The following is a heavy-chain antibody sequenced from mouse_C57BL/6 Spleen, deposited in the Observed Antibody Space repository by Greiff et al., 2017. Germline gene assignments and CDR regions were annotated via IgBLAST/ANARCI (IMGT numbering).Heavy chain of an antibody. CDR3: TRAYGSSYPYYYAMDY. J-gene: IGHJ4*01. Sequence: QVQLKESGAELVRPGASVTLSCKASGYTFTDYEMHWVKQTPVHGLEWIGAIDPETGGTASNQKFKGKAILTADKSSSTAYMELRSLTSEDSAVYYCTRAYGSSYPYYYAMDYWGQGTSVTVSS. V-gene: IGHV1-15*01. CDR1: GYTFTDYE. CDR2: IDPETGGT. D-gene: IGHD1-1*01.